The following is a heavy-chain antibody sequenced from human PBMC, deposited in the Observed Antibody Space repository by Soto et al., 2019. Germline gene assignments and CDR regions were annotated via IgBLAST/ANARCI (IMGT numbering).Heavy chain of an antibody. CDR2: ISAYNGTT. Sequence: QVQLVQSGAEVKKPGASVKVSCKASGYTFSNYGISWVRQAPGQGLEWMGWISAYNGTTKYVQKFQGRVIMTTDTSASTAYMELRSLRSDDTAVYYCATFIDPYDGMDVWGHGTKVTVSS. CDR1: GYTFSNYG. V-gene: IGHV1-18*01. CDR3: ATFIDPYDGMDV. J-gene: IGHJ6*02. D-gene: IGHD1-26*01.